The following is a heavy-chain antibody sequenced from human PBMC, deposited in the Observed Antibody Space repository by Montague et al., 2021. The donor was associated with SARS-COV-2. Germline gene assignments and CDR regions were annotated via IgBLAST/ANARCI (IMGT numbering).Heavy chain of an antibody. CDR2: ISYTGST. V-gene: IGHV4-39*01. CDR1: GGSISSSSHY. J-gene: IGHJ4*02. Sequence: SETLSLTCTVSGGSISSSSHYWGWLRQPPGRGLQWIGSISYTGSTYYNPSLKGRVTISRDTSKNQFSLKLSSVTAADTAVYYCARQYYYDNNGFPAYDYWGRGTLVTVSS. CDR3: ARQYYYDNNGFPAYDY. D-gene: IGHD3-22*01.